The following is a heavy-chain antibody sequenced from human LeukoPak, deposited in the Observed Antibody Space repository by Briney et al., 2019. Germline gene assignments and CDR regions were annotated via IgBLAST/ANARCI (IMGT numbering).Heavy chain of an antibody. D-gene: IGHD3-22*01. CDR3: ARFIGSSGYYDY. V-gene: IGHV4-59*01. J-gene: IGHJ4*01. CDR1: GGSISGYY. Sequence: SETLSLTCTVSGGSISGYYWSWIRQPPGKGLELIGYIYSTGITDYNPSLTSRVTISVDTSKNQFSLKLSSVTAADAAVYYCARFIGSSGYYDYWGHGTLVTVPS. CDR2: IYSTGIT.